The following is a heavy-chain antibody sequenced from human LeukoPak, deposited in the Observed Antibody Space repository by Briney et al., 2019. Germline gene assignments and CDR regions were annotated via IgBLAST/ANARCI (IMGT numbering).Heavy chain of an antibody. CDR2: ISPTGSTT. Sequence: GGSLRLSCTASGFSFSGHWMHWARHLPGKGLVWVSRISPTGSTTSYADSVKGRFTVSRDNAKNSLYLQMNSLRAEDTAVYYCARDGEGSIAANDYWGQGTLVTVSS. CDR3: ARDGEGSIAANDY. V-gene: IGHV3-74*01. J-gene: IGHJ4*02. D-gene: IGHD6-6*01. CDR1: GFSFSGHW.